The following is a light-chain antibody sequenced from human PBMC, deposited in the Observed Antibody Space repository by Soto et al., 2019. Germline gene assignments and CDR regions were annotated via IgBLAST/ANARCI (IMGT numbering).Light chain of an antibody. CDR3: QQYSNWPRT. CDR2: GAS. V-gene: IGKV3-15*01. CDR1: QSININ. Sequence: EIVMTQSPATLSVSPGERATLSCRASQSININLAWYQQKPGQAPRLLIFGASTRAAGIPARFSGSGSGTEFTLAISSLQSEDSAVYYCQQYSNWPRTFGQGTKVDIK. J-gene: IGKJ1*01.